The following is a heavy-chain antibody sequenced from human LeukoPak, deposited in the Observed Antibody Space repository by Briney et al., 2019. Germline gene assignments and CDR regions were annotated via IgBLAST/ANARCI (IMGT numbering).Heavy chain of an antibody. CDR2: IYTSGST. CDR1: GGSISSYY. D-gene: IGHD1-14*01. Sequence: PSEALSLTCTVSGGSISSYYWSWIRQPAGKGLEWIGRIYTSGSTNYNPSLKSRVTMSVDTSKNQFSLKMSSVTAADTAVYYCAIGNHDIQINYWGQGTLVTVSS. J-gene: IGHJ4*02. V-gene: IGHV4-4*07. CDR3: AIGNHDIQINY.